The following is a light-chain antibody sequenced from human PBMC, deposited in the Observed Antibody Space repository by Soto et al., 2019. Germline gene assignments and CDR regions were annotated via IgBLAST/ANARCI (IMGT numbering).Light chain of an antibody. V-gene: IGLV4-69*01. CDR3: QTWSTGIRV. J-gene: IGLJ3*02. Sequence: QSVLTQSPSASASLGASVKLTCTLSSGHSSYAIAWHQQQPEKGPRYLMKLNSGGSHSKGDGIPDRFSGSSSGTERYLTISSLQSEDEADYYCQTWSTGIRVFGGGTKLTVL. CDR2: LNSGGSH. CDR1: SGHSSYA.